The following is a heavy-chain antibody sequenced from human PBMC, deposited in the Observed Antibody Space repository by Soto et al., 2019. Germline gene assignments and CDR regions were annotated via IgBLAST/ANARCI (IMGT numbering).Heavy chain of an antibody. D-gene: IGHD2-15*01. CDR2: IYYSGST. V-gene: IGHV4-59*08. Sequence: SETLSLTCTVSGGSISSYYWSWIRQPPGKGLEWIGYIYYSGSTNYNPSLKSRVTISVDTSKNQFSLKLSSVTAADTAVYYCASSLVVAATRSRAYDIWGQGTMVTVSS. CDR1: GGSISSYY. J-gene: IGHJ3*02. CDR3: ASSLVVAATRSRAYDI.